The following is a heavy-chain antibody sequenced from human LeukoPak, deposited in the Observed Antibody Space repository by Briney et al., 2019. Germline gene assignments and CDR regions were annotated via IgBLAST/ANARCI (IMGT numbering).Heavy chain of an antibody. J-gene: IGHJ4*02. CDR2: IKEDGSEI. CDR3: VTDQTGRHPYFFDY. V-gene: IGHV3-7*01. Sequence: GGSLRLSCAASGFNFSAYWMTWVRQVPGKGLEWVANIKEDGSEIYYVDAVKGRFSISRDNAKTSLYLQMNNLSVADTAVYYCVTDQTGRHPYFFDYWGQGTLVTVSS. D-gene: IGHD3-10*01. CDR1: GFNFSAYW.